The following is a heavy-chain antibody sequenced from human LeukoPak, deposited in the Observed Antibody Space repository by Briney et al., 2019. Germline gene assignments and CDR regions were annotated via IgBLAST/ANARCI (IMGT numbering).Heavy chain of an antibody. J-gene: IGHJ4*02. V-gene: IGHV3-23*01. CDR3: AMRGVAAARTYYFDY. CDR1: GFTFSSYA. Sequence: GGSLRLSCAASGFTFSSYAMSWVRQAPGKGLEWVSAISGSGGSTYYADSVKGRFTISRDNAKNTLYLQMNSLRAEDTAVYYCAMRGVAAARTYYFDYWGQGTLVTVSS. CDR2: ISGSGGST. D-gene: IGHD6-13*01.